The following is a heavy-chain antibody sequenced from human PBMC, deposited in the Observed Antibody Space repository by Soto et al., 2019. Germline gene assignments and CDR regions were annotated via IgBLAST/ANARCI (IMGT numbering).Heavy chain of an antibody. CDR3: ASFGAVLTGYDSFDM. Sequence: PGESLKISCKGSGYDFTKNWIGWVRQMSGEGLEWMGIIYPDDSDTRYSPSFEGQVTMSADKSISTVYLQWNSLKASDTAMYYCASFGAVLTGYDSFDMWGQGTMVTVSS. CDR2: IYPDDSDT. CDR1: GYDFTKNW. D-gene: IGHD3-9*01. V-gene: IGHV5-51*01. J-gene: IGHJ3*02.